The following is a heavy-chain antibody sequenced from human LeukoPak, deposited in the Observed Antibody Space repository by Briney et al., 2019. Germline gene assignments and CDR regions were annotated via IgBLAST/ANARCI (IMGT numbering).Heavy chain of an antibody. CDR3: ARYGDYPGIFDY. D-gene: IGHD4-17*01. CDR1: GFTFSDYN. V-gene: IGHV3-11*04. J-gene: IGHJ4*02. CDR2: ITDSGNTI. Sequence: GGSLRLSCAASGFTFSDYNMNWVRQAPGKGLEWVSYITDSGNTIHYADSVKGRFTISRDNAKNSLYLQMNSLRAEDTAVYYCARYGDYPGIFDYWGQGTLVTVSS.